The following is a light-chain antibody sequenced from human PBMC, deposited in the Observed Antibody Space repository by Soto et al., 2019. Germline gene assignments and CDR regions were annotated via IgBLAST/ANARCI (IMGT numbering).Light chain of an antibody. CDR3: SSYAGRNYV. V-gene: IGLV2-8*01. CDR2: EVS. CDR1: SSDVGGYKH. Sequence: QSALTQPPSASGSPGQSVTISCTGTSSDVGGYKHVSWYQQYPGKAPKVMIYEVSKRPSGVPDRFSGSKSGNTASLTVSGLQADDEAEYYCSSYAGRNYVFGGGTQLTVL. J-gene: IGLJ2*01.